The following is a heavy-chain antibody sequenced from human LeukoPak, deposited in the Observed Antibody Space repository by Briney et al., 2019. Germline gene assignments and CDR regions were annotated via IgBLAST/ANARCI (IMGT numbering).Heavy chain of an antibody. V-gene: IGHV4-38-2*02. CDR1: GYSISSGYN. D-gene: IGHD3-22*01. Sequence: SETLSLTCTVSGYSISSGYNWGWIRQPPGKGLQWIGTIYHSGTTYYNPSLKSRVTISVDTSKNQFSLKLSSVTAADTAVYYCARHSVYYYDSSGYYYVYWGQGTLVTVSS. CDR2: IYHSGTT. CDR3: ARHSVYYYDSSGYYYVY. J-gene: IGHJ4*02.